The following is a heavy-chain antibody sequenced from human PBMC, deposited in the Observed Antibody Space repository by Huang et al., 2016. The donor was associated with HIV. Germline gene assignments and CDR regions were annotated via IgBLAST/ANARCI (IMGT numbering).Heavy chain of an antibody. D-gene: IGHD5-18*01. V-gene: IGHV4-39*01. J-gene: IGHJ3*02. Sequence: QLQLQQSGPGLVKPSETLSLTCTVSGGSISRSNYYWGWIRQPPGKGLEWIGSIYYSGSTYYNPSLKSRVTISVDTSKNQFSLKLSSVSAADTAVYSCAGHGGIFVYNYGLPNGNAFDMWGPGTMVTVSS. CDR3: AGHGGIFVYNYGLPNGNAFDM. CDR2: IYYSGST. CDR1: GGSISRSNYY.